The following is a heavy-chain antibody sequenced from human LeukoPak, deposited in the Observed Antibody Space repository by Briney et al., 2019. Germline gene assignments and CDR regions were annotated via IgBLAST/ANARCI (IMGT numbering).Heavy chain of an antibody. CDR3: ASRVAFDI. J-gene: IGHJ3*02. D-gene: IGHD3-3*01. V-gene: IGHV3-11*01. Sequence: PGGSLRLSCAASGFTFSDYYMSWIRQAPGKGLEWVSYIDGSSSGINYADSVKGRFTISRDNAKNSLFLQMNSLTVEDTAVYYCASRVAFDIWGLGTMVTVSS. CDR1: GFTFSDYY. CDR2: IDGSSSGI.